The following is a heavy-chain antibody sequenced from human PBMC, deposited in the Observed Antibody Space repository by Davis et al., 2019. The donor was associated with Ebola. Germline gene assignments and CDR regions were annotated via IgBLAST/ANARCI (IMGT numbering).Heavy chain of an antibody. Sequence: PSETLSLTCAVYGGSFSGYYWSWIRQPPGKGLEWIGEINHSGSTNYNPSLKSRVTISVDTSKNQFSLKLSSVTAADTAVYYCARGFRGVIDYWGQGTLVTVSS. CDR2: INHSGST. CDR1: GGSFSGYY. J-gene: IGHJ4*02. V-gene: IGHV4-34*01. CDR3: ARGFRGVIDY. D-gene: IGHD3-10*01.